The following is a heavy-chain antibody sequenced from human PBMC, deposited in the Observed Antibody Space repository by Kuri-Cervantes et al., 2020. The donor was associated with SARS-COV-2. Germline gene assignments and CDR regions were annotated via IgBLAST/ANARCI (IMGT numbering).Heavy chain of an antibody. CDR1: GFTFSSYA. CDR3: AREVVTATLDY. Sequence: GESLKISCSASGFTFSSYAMHWVRQAPGKGLEYVSAISSNGGSTYYADSVKGRFTISRDNSKNTLYLQMNSLRAEDTAVYYCAREVVTATLDYWGQGTLVTVSS. D-gene: IGHD2-21*02. V-gene: IGHV3-64*04. CDR2: ISSNGGST. J-gene: IGHJ4*02.